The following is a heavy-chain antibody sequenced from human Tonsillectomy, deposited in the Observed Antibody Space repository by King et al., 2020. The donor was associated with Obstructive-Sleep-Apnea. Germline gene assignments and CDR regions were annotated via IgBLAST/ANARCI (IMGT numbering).Heavy chain of an antibody. Sequence: QLVQSGGGVVQPGRSLRLSCAASGFTFNMCAMHWVRQAPGKGLDWVALISFDGSDKYYADYLKGRFTNLRDNSKDTLYLQMNSLRAEDTALYYCARGGPTYYYYAMDVWGQGTTVTVSS. V-gene: IGHV3-30*04. J-gene: IGHJ6*02. CDR2: ISFDGSDK. D-gene: IGHD1-26*01. CDR3: ARGGPTYYYYAMDV. CDR1: GFTFNMCA.